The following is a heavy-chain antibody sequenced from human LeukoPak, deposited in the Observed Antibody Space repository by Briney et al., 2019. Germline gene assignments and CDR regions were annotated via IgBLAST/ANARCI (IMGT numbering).Heavy chain of an antibody. Sequence: GESLKISCKGFGYSFTSYWIGWVRQMPGKGLEWMGIIYPGDSDTRYSPTFQGQVTISADKSISTAYLQWSSLKASDTAMYYCARPYDYSNKYAFDIWGQGTKVTVSS. CDR3: ARPYDYSNKYAFDI. CDR1: GYSFTSYW. D-gene: IGHD4-11*01. J-gene: IGHJ3*02. CDR2: IYPGDSDT. V-gene: IGHV5-51*01.